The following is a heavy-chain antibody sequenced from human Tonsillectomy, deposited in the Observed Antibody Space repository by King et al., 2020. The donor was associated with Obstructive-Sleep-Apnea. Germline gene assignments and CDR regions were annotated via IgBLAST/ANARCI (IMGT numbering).Heavy chain of an antibody. J-gene: IGHJ6*02. D-gene: IGHD4-17*01. V-gene: IGHV1-46*01. CDR1: GYTFTRYH. Sequence: VQLVESGAEVKKPGASVKVSCKASGYTFTRYHMHWVRQAPGQGLEWMGIINPNGGSTSYAQKFQGRVTMTRDTSTSTVYMELSSLRSEDTAVYYCARDYSPPRDYGDLYAADYYHYYGMHVWGQGTTVTVSS. CDR3: ARDYSPPRDYGDLYAADYYHYYGMHV. CDR2: INPNGGST.